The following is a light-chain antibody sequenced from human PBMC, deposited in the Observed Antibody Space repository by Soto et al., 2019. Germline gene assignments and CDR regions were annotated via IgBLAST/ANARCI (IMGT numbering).Light chain of an antibody. CDR2: AAS. CDR1: QGVSSTY. Sequence: EIVLTQSPGTLSLSPGERATLSCRASQGVSSTYLAWYQQKPGQAPRLLIYAASSRATGIPDRFSGSGSGTDFTLTISRLEPEDFAVYYCQHYGSSPETFGQGTKVDIK. V-gene: IGKV3-20*01. CDR3: QHYGSSPET. J-gene: IGKJ1*01.